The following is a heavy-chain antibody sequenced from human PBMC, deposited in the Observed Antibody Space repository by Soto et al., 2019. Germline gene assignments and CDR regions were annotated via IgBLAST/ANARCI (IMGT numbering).Heavy chain of an antibody. Sequence: SVKVSCKASGGTFSSYAISWVRQAPGQGLEWMGGIIPIFGTANYAQKFRGRVTITADESTSTAYMELSSLRSEDTAVYYCARASRELLLTDAFDIWGQGTMVTVSS. J-gene: IGHJ3*02. CDR3: ARASRELLLTDAFDI. CDR1: GGTFSSYA. V-gene: IGHV1-69*13. D-gene: IGHD1-26*01. CDR2: IIPIFGTA.